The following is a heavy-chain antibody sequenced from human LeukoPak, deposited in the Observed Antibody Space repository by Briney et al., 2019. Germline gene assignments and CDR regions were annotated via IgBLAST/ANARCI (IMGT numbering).Heavy chain of an antibody. D-gene: IGHD3-22*01. J-gene: IGHJ5*02. V-gene: IGHV4-39*02. CDR2: IDSSGST. CDR1: GASIISTHY. Sequence: SETLSLTCIVSGASIISTHYWAWIRQAPGGGLEWIGEIDSSGSTYFNPSLKSRITISIAPTKNHFSLNVKSMTASDTAVHFCARNFDDSCYHYDPWGQGTLVTVSS. CDR3: ARNFDDSCYHYDP.